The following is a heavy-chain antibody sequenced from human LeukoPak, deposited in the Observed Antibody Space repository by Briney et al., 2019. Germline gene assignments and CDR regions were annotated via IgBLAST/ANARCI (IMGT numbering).Heavy chain of an antibody. CDR3: AKDQNAMITPTYYFDY. D-gene: IGHD3-16*01. J-gene: IGHJ4*02. Sequence: GGSLRLSCAASGFTFSSYAMSWVRQAPGKGLEWVSAISGSGGSTYHADSVKGRFTISRDNSKNTLYLQMNSLRAEDTAVYYCAKDQNAMITPTYYFDYWGQGTLVTVSS. CDR1: GFTFSSYA. CDR2: ISGSGGST. V-gene: IGHV3-23*01.